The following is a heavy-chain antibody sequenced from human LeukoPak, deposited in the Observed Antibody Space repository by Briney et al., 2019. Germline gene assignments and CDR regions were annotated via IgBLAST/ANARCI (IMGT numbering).Heavy chain of an antibody. J-gene: IGHJ4*02. D-gene: IGHD1-26*01. CDR2: LGGSGVTT. CDR1: GFTFSSYE. CDR3: AKDRVGAMLYFDD. V-gene: IGHV3-23*01. Sequence: GGSLRLSCAASGFTFSSYEMNWVRQAPGKGLEWVSALGGSGVTTYYADSVKGRFTITRDNSENTLYLQLNSLRAEDTAIYYCAKDRVGAMLYFDDWGQGTLVTVSS.